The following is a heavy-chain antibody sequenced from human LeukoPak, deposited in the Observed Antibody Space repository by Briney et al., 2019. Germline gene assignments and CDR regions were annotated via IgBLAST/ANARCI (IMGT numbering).Heavy chain of an antibody. CDR2: IIPIFGTA. V-gene: IGHV1-69*06. Sequence: EASVKVSCKASGGTSSSYAISWVRQAPGQGLEWMGGIIPIFGTANYAQKFQGRVTITADKSTSTAYMELSSLRSEDTAVYYCAREIQLNTSDYWGQGTLVTVSS. J-gene: IGHJ4*02. D-gene: IGHD5-18*01. CDR3: AREIQLNTSDY. CDR1: GGTSSSYA.